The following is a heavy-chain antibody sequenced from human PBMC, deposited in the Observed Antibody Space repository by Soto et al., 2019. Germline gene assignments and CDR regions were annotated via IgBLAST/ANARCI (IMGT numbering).Heavy chain of an antibody. CDR3: TAGKLYPSLDFDY. D-gene: IGHD2-8*01. Sequence: GGSLSLSCTASGFTFGDYAMSWVRQAPGKGLEWVGFIRSKAYGGTTEYAASVKGRFTISRDDSKSIAYLQMNSLKTEDTAVYYCTAGKLYPSLDFDYWGQGTLVTVPQ. J-gene: IGHJ4*02. V-gene: IGHV3-49*04. CDR2: IRSKAYGGTT. CDR1: GFTFGDYA.